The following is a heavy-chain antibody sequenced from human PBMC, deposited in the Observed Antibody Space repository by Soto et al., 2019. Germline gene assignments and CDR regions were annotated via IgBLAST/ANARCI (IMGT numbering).Heavy chain of an antibody. J-gene: IGHJ4*02. D-gene: IGHD2-21*02. CDR1: GYSFTSYW. V-gene: IGHV5-51*01. Sequence: GESLKISCKGSGYSFTSYWIGWVRQMPGKGLEWMGIIYPGDSDTRYSPSFQGQVTISADKSISTAYLQWSSLKASDTAMYYCARLPLAYCGGDCYSVKLSDYWGQGTLVTVSS. CDR3: ARLPLAYCGGDCYSVKLSDY. CDR2: IYPGDSDT.